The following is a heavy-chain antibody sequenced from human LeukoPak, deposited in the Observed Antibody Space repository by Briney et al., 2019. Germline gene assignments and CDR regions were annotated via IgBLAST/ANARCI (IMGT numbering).Heavy chain of an antibody. CDR1: GYSISSGYY. Sequence: PSETLSLTCTVSGYSISSGYYWGWIRQPPGKGLEWIGSIYHSGSTYYNPSLKSRVTISVDTSKNQFSLKLSSVTAADTAVYYCARVEGYWGQGTLVTVSS. V-gene: IGHV4-38-2*02. J-gene: IGHJ4*02. CDR3: ARVEGY. CDR2: IYHSGST.